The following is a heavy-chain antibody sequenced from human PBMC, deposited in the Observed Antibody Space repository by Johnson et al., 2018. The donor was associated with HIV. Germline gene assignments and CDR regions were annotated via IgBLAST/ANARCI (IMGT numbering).Heavy chain of an antibody. D-gene: IGHD3-10*01. CDR2: IIFDGVYK. V-gene: IGHV3-30-3*01. CDR3: ARSGYGSGSTHDAFDI. J-gene: IGHJ3*02. CDR1: GFPFRDSA. Sequence: QVQLVESGGGVVQPGTSLTLSCAASGFPFRDSAMHWVRQAPGRGMEWLAVIIFDGVYKHHAESVKGRFTISRDNSKNTLYLQMNSLRAEDTAVYYCARSGYGSGSTHDAFDIWGQGTMVTVSS.